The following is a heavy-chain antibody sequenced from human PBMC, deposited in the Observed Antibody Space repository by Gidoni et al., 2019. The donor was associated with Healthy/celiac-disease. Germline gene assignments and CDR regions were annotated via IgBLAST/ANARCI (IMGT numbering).Heavy chain of an antibody. Sequence: EVQLWESGGGLGQPGGSVRIACAASGCSCSSYAMSWVRQAPGKGLGWVSAIRGRGVSTSYADSVTGRFTISRDNSKNPLYLQMNSLRAEDTAVYYCAKDLLLSSSWYVGDYWGQGTLVTVSS. V-gene: IGHV3-23*01. D-gene: IGHD6-13*01. CDR3: AKDLLLSSSWYVGDY. J-gene: IGHJ4*02. CDR2: IRGRGVST. CDR1: GCSCSSYA.